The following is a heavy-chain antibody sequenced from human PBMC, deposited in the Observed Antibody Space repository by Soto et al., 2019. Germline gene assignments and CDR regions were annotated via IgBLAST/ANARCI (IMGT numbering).Heavy chain of an antibody. Sequence: GGSLRLSCAASGFTFSSYDMHWVRQAPGKGLGRLGAVSNDGDSECDEISVEGGFTITRDNSKNTVYLQMNSLRLEDTAVYYCARGPSYSDSYFDHWGQGTLVTVSS. J-gene: IGHJ4*02. V-gene: IGHV3-30*03. D-gene: IGHD4-17*01. CDR2: VSNDGDSE. CDR1: GFTFSSYD. CDR3: ARGPSYSDSYFDH.